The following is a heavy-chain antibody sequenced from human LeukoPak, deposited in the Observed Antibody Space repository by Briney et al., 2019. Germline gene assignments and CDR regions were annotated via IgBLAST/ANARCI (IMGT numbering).Heavy chain of an antibody. CDR3: ARSGRQLPNFYYFDY. V-gene: IGHV1-69*04. CDR1: GGTFSSYA. CDR2: IIPILGIA. D-gene: IGHD1-26*01. J-gene: IGHJ4*02. Sequence: ASVKVSCKASGGTFSSYAISWVRQAPGQGLEWMGRIIPILGIANYAQKFQGRVTITADKSTSTAYMELSSLRSEDTAVYYCARSGRQLPNFYYFDYWGQGTLVTV.